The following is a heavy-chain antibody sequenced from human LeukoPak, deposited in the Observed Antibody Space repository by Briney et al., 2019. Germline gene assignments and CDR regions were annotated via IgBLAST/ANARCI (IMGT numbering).Heavy chain of an antibody. CDR1: GSTFSNAW. V-gene: IGHV3-15*01. CDR2: IKSKTDGRTT. J-gene: IGHJ1*01. Sequence: GGSLRLSCAASGSTFSNAWMSWVRQAPGRGLEWVGRIKSKTDGRTTDSAAPVKGRFTISRDDSKNTLYLQMNSLKTEHTAVYYCAPKLKCYDIGTGYYLSEYFQHWGQGTVVTVS. CDR3: APKLKCYDIGTGYYLSEYFQH. D-gene: IGHD3-9*01.